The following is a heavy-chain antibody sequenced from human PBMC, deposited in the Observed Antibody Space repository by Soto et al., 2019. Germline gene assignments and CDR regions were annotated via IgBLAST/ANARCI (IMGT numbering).Heavy chain of an antibody. CDR2: ISYDGSNK. CDR3: ARGRLAAGGLDA. V-gene: IGHV3-30*14. Sequence: GGSLRLSCAASGFTFSSYAMHWVRQAPGKGLEWVAVISYDGSNKYYADSVKGRFTISRDNSKNSLYLQMDSLSAGDTAVYYCARGRLAAGGLDAWGKGTTVTVSS. J-gene: IGHJ6*04. D-gene: IGHD6-13*01. CDR1: GFTFSSYA.